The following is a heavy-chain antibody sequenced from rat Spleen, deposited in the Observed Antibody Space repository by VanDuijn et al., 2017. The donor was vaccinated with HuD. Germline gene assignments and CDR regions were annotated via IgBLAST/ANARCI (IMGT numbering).Heavy chain of an antibody. Sequence: QVQLKESGPGLVQPSQTLSLTCTVSGFSLTSYNVHWVRQPPGKGLEWMGRIRYNGDTSYNSALKTRLSISRDTSKNQVFLKMNSLQTEDTATYYCVREANSPGITFDYWGQGVMVTVSS. J-gene: IGHJ2*01. CDR1: GFSLTSYN. D-gene: IGHD1-4*01. CDR3: VREANSPGITFDY. CDR2: IRYNGDT. V-gene: IGHV2-63*01.